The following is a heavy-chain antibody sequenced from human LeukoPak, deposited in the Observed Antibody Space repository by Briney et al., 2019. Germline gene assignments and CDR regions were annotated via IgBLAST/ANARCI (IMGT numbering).Heavy chain of an antibody. V-gene: IGHV3-48*04. CDR1: GFTFSSYS. CDR2: ISSSSSTI. CDR3: ARGGSSYPYYYYYMDV. Sequence: PGGSLRLSCAASGFTFSSYSKNWVRQAPGKGLEWVSYISSSSSTIYYADSVKGRFTISRDNAKNSLYLQMNSLRAEDTALYHCARGGSSYPYYYYYMDVWGKGTTVTISS. D-gene: IGHD6-6*01. J-gene: IGHJ6*03.